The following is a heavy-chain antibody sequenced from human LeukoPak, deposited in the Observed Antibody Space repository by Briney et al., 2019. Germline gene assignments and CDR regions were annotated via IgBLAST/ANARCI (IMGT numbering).Heavy chain of an antibody. V-gene: IGHV1-46*01. D-gene: IGHD1-26*01. J-gene: IGHJ1*01. CDR3: ARVPYRGSYYGPFQH. CDR1: GYTFTSYY. CDR2: INPSGGST. Sequence: ASVKVSCKASGYTFTSYYMHWVRQAPGQGLEWMGIINPSGGSTSYAQKFQGRVTMTRDTSTSTVYMELSSLRSEDTAVYYCARVPYRGSYYGPFQHWGQGTLVTVSS.